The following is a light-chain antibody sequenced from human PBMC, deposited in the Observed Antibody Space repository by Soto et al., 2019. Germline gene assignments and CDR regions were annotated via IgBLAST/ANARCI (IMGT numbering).Light chain of an antibody. Sequence: QSALTQPASVSWSPGQSISISCTGTSSDVGAYNYISWYQQHPGKAPKLIIYDVSNRPSGVSSRFSGSKSGNTASLTISGLQAEDGADYYCSAYTITSPYVFGTGTKVTVL. J-gene: IGLJ1*01. CDR1: SSDVGAYNY. V-gene: IGLV2-14*03. CDR3: SAYTITSPYV. CDR2: DVS.